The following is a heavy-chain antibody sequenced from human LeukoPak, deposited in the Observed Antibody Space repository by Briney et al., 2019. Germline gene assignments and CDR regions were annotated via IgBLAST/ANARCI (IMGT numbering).Heavy chain of an antibody. CDR3: ASELYYSSGRYWLDP. Sequence: GGSLRLSCAAPGFSFSSYARHWVRQAPGKGLEWVAVISYDGSNKYYADSVKGRFTISRDNSKNTLYLQMNSRRAKDTAVYYCASELYYSSGRYWLDPWAKGTLVTVSS. CDR2: ISYDGSNK. J-gene: IGHJ5*02. V-gene: IGHV3-30-3*01. D-gene: IGHD6-19*01. CDR1: GFSFSSYA.